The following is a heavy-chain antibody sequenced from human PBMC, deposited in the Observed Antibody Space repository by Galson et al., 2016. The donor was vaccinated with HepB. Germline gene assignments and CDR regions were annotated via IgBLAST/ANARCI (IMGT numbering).Heavy chain of an antibody. Sequence: SVKVSCKASGYTFSCYGIHWVRQAPGQSLEWMGWINAGTGNTRYSQKLQARVTITRDTSANTACMELTSLKSEDTAVYYCARSTVSSGTLYFDYWGQGTLVTVSS. CDR2: INAGTGNT. D-gene: IGHD6-13*01. J-gene: IGHJ4*02. CDR3: ARSTVSSGTLYFDY. CDR1: GYTFSCYG. V-gene: IGHV1-3*01.